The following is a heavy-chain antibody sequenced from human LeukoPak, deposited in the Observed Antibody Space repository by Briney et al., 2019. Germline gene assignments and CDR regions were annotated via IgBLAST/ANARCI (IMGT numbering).Heavy chain of an antibody. Sequence: TGESLKISCKGSGYSFTSYWIGWVRQMPGKGLEWMGIIYPGDSDTRYSPSFQGQVTISADKSISTAYLQWSSLKASDTAMYYCARDLRVGFLPGTAFDIWGQGTMVTVSS. CDR3: ARDLRVGFLPGTAFDI. V-gene: IGHV5-51*01. CDR2: IYPGDSDT. D-gene: IGHD3-3*01. J-gene: IGHJ3*02. CDR1: GYSFTSYW.